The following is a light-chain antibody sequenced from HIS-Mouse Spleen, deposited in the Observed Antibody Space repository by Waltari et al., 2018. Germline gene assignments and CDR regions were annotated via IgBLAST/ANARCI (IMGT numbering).Light chain of an antibody. V-gene: IGLV2-23*01. CDR3: CSYAGSSPYVV. J-gene: IGLJ2*01. Sequence: QSALTQPASVSGSPGQSITISCTGTSSDVGSYNLVSWYQQHPGKAPKLMIYEGSIRPSGVSNRFSGSKSGNTASLTISGLQAEDEADYYCCSYAGSSPYVVFGGGTKLTVL. CDR1: SSDVGSYNL. CDR2: EGS.